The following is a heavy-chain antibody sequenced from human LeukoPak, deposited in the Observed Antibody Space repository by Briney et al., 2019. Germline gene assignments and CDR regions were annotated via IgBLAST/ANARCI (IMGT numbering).Heavy chain of an antibody. J-gene: IGHJ4*02. D-gene: IGHD3-10*01. CDR3: ARGPGSGSYYPSGFVY. V-gene: IGHV4-31*03. CDR2: IYYSGST. Sequence: SETLSLTCTVSGGSISSGGYYWSWIRQHPGKGLEWIGYIYYSGSTSYNPSLKSRVSISVDTSKSQFSLMLTSVTAADTAVCYCARGPGSGSYYPSGFVYWGQGTLVTVSS. CDR1: GGSISSGGYY.